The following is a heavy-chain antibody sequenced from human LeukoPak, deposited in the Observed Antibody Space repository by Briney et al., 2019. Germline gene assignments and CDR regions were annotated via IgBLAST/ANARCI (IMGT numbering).Heavy chain of an antibody. D-gene: IGHD6-19*01. CDR2: ISGSGGST. J-gene: IGHJ4*02. Sequence: SGGSLRLSCAASGFTFSSYAMSWVRQAPGKGLEWVSAISGSGGSTYYADSVKGRFTISRDNSKNTLYLQMNSLRAEDTAVYYCAKDQGGRLGDSSGWSWGPPPIDYWGQGTPVTVSS. V-gene: IGHV3-23*01. CDR1: GFTFSSYA. CDR3: AKDQGGRLGDSSGWSWGPPPIDY.